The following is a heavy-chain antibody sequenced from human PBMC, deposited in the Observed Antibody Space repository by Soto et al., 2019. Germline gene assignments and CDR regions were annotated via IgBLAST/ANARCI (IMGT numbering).Heavy chain of an antibody. J-gene: IGHJ5*02. CDR2: IYHSGST. Sequence: SETMSLTCAVSGYSIRSGYYWGWIRQPPGKGLEWIGSIYHSGSTYYNPSLKSRVTISVDTSKNQFSLTLSSVTAADTAVYYCARDSGYDILTGPMGGWFDPWGQGTLVTVSS. D-gene: IGHD3-9*01. CDR3: ARDSGYDILTGPMGGWFDP. V-gene: IGHV4-38-2*02. CDR1: GYSIRSGYY.